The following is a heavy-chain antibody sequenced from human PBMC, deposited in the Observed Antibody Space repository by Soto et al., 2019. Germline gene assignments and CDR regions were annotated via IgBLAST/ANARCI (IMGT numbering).Heavy chain of an antibody. CDR2: ISGGGGST. D-gene: IGHD2-21*02. J-gene: IGHJ5*02. CDR1: GFTFSSYA. CDR3: AKAGPVVTAFNWFDP. V-gene: IGHV3-23*01. Sequence: GGSLRLSCAASGFTFSSYAMSWVRQAPGKGLEWVSAISGGGGSTYYAESVKGRFTISRDNSKNTLYLQMNSLRAEDTAVYYCAKAGPVVTAFNWFDPWGQGALVTVSS.